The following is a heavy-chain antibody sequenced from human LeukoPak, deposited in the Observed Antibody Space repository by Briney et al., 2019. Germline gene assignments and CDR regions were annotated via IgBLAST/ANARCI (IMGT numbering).Heavy chain of an antibody. Sequence: ASVKVSCKVSGYTLTELSMHWVRQAPGQGLEWMGWISAYNGNTNYAQKLQGRVTMTTDTSTSTAYMELRSLRSDDTAVYYCARIAAGGPIDPWGQGTLVTVSS. CDR3: ARIAAGGPIDP. CDR2: ISAYNGNT. J-gene: IGHJ5*02. V-gene: IGHV1-18*01. D-gene: IGHD6-13*01. CDR1: GYTLTELS.